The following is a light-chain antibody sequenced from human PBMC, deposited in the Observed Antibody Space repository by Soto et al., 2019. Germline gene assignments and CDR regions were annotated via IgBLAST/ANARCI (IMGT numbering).Light chain of an antibody. CDR1: QSVSRN. CDR3: QQYNNWLWT. J-gene: IGKJ1*01. V-gene: IGKV3-15*01. Sequence: EIVMTQSPATLSVSPGERATLSCRASQSVSRNVAWHQQTPGQAPRLLIHDASTRATGISVRFSGSGSGTEFNLIISSRQSEDFAVYYCQQYNNWLWTFGQGTKVEIK. CDR2: DAS.